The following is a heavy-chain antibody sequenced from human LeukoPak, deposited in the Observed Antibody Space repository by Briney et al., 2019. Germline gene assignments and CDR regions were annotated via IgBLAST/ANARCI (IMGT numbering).Heavy chain of an antibody. Sequence: EASVKVSCKASGYTFTPYSINWVRQAPGQGLEWMGWINTNTGNPTYAQGFTGRFVFSLDTSVSTAYLQISSLKAEDTAVYYCARDRASGSFDYWGQGTLVTVSS. D-gene: IGHD3-22*01. J-gene: IGHJ4*02. CDR1: GYTFTPYS. CDR3: ARDRASGSFDY. V-gene: IGHV7-4-1*02. CDR2: INTNTGNP.